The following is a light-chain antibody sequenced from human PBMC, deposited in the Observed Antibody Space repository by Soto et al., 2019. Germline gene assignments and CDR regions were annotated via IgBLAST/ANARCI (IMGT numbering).Light chain of an antibody. CDR1: QGISSY. V-gene: IGKV1-9*01. CDR3: QQLNTYPIT. J-gene: IGKJ5*01. Sequence: DIKLTQSPSFLSASVGDRVTITCRASQGISSYLAWYQQKPGKAPKLLIYAASTLQSGVPSRFSGRGSGTEFTPTISRLQPEDFATYYCQQLNTYPITFGQGTRLEI. CDR2: AAS.